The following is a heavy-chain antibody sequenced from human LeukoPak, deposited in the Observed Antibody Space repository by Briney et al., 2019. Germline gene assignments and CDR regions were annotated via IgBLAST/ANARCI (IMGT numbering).Heavy chain of an antibody. CDR1: GGSIGSSSSTYY. V-gene: IGHV4-39*07. J-gene: IGHJ4*02. CDR3: ARSHLRACFDY. CDR2: IFYSGTT. Sequence: SETLSLTCTVSGGSIGSSSSTYYWGWIRQPPGKRLEWIGNIFYSGTTYYNPSLKSRVTISVDTSKNQFSLKLSSVTAADTAVYYCARSHLRACFDYWGQGTLVTVSS.